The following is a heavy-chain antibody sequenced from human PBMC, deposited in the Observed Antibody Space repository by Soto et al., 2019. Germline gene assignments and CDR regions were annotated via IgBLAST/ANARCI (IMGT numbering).Heavy chain of an antibody. CDR2: INHSGST. CDR1: GGSFSGYY. D-gene: IGHD2-15*01. J-gene: IGHJ5*02. V-gene: IGHV4-34*01. Sequence: QVQLQQWGAGLLKPSETLSLTCAVYGGSFSGYYWSWIRQPPGKGLEWIGEINHSGSTNYNPSLKSRVTIPVDTSKNQFSLKLSSVTAADTAVYYCARGLRYCSGGSCLNCFDPWGQGTLVTVSS. CDR3: ARGLRYCSGGSCLNCFDP.